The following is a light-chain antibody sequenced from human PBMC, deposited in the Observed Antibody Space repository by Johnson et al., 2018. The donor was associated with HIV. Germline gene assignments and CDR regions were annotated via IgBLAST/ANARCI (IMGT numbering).Light chain of an antibody. Sequence: HSVLTQPPSVSAAPGQKVTISCSGSTYNIGNNYVSWYQQLPGTAPKLLIYENNKRPSGIPDRFSGSKSGTSATLGITGLQTGDEADYYCGTWDSSLSAYVFGTWPKVTVL. J-gene: IGLJ1*01. CDR2: ENN. V-gene: IGLV1-51*02. CDR1: TYNIGNNY. CDR3: GTWDSSLSAYV.